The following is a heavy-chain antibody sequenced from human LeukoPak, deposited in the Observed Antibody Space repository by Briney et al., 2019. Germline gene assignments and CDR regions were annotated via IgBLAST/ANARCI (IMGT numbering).Heavy chain of an antibody. CDR2: INHSGST. Sequence: SETLSLTCAVYGGSFSGYYWSWIRQPPGKGLEWIGEINHSGSTNYNPSLKSRVTISVDTSKNQFSLKLSSVTAADTAVYYCAGEASYDSSGPSYFDYXGQGXXVTV. CDR3: AGEASYDSSGPSYFDY. J-gene: IGHJ4*02. V-gene: IGHV4-34*01. CDR1: GGSFSGYY. D-gene: IGHD3-22*01.